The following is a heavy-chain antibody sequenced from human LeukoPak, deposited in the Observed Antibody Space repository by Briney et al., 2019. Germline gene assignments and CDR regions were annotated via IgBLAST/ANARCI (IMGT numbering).Heavy chain of an antibody. J-gene: IGHJ4*02. V-gene: IGHV1-46*01. CDR2: INPGDGST. CDR1: GYTFTSYY. D-gene: IGHD3-10*01. Sequence: GASVKVSCKASGYTFTSYYIHWVRQARGHGLEWMGMINPGDGSTRYLHKIQGRVTMTRDTSTSTVYMEVNSLTSEDTAVYYCARDLMIRGVISTHFDYWGQGALVTVSS. CDR3: ARDLMIRGVISTHFDY.